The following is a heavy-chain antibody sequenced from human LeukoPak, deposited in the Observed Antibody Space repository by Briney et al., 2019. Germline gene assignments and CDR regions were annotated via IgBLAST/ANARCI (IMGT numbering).Heavy chain of an antibody. Sequence: GASVKVSCKASGYTFTDYYMHWVRQAPGQGLEWMGWINPYTGGTNYAQKFQGRVTMPRDSPISTAYMELSSLTSDDTAVYYCARERGVQLERKLDHWGQGTLVTVSS. J-gene: IGHJ4*02. V-gene: IGHV1-2*02. CDR1: GYTFTDYY. D-gene: IGHD1-1*01. CDR3: ARERGVQLERKLDH. CDR2: INPYTGGT.